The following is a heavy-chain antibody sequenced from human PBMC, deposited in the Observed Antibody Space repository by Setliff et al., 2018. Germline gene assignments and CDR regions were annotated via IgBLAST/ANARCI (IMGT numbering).Heavy chain of an antibody. CDR1: GGSINNYY. CDR2: IDTSGST. V-gene: IGHV4-59*08. J-gene: IGHJ4*02. CDR3: ARHRRDSSGNYFVGLYYFDY. Sequence: KPSETLSLTCTVSGGSINNYYWSWIRQSPGKGLEWIGYIDTSGSTDYNPSLKSRVSISLDTSKSQFSLRLSSLTAADTAVYYCARHRRDSSGNYFVGLYYFDYWGQGTPVTVSS. D-gene: IGHD3-22*01.